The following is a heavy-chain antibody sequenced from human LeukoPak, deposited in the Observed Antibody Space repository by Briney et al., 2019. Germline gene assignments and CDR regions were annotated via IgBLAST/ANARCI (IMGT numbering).Heavy chain of an antibody. CDR3: ARLDVDRYYYYSMDV. Sequence: GALRLSCAASGFTFSSYGMHWVRQAPGKGLEWVAVISYDGSNKYYADSVKGRFTISRDNSKNTLYLQMNSLRAEDTAVYYCARLDVDRYYYYSMDVWGQGTTVTVSS. CDR1: GFTFSSYG. V-gene: IGHV3-30*03. D-gene: IGHD5-24*01. J-gene: IGHJ6*02. CDR2: ISYDGSNK.